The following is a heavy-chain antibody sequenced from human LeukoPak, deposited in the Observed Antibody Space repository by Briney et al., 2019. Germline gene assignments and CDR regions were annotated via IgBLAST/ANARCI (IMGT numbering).Heavy chain of an antibody. J-gene: IGHJ4*02. CDR1: GFTFSTYA. D-gene: IGHD5-24*01. CDR2: FSGSGGNT. Sequence: GGSLRLSCAASGFTFSTYATSWVRQAPGKGLEWVSSFSGSGGNTYYADSVKGRFTISRDNSKNTLYLQMNSLRAEDTAVYYCAKSGYNRFDYWGQGTLVTVSS. CDR3: AKSGYNRFDY. V-gene: IGHV3-23*01.